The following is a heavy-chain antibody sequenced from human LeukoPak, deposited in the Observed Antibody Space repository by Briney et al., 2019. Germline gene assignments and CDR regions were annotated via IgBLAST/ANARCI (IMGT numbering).Heavy chain of an antibody. Sequence: SETLSLTCAVYGGSFSGYYWSWIRQPPGKGLEWIGEINHSGSTNYNPSLKSRATISVDTSKNQFSLKLSSVTAADTAVYYCARRGSSSWYRYRFDYWGQGTLVTVSS. J-gene: IGHJ4*02. CDR1: GGSFSGYY. D-gene: IGHD6-13*01. CDR3: ARRGSSSWYRYRFDY. V-gene: IGHV4-34*01. CDR2: INHSGST.